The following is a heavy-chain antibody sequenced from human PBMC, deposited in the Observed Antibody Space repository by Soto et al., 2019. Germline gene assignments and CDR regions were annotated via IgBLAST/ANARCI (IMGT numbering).Heavy chain of an antibody. Sequence: QVQLVQSGAEVKKPGSSVKVSCRASGDTFSSYTVNWVRQAPGRGLEWLGRIIPVLGTTDYAKKFKGRVTITADKYTNIVYMELSSLRSEDRAVYYCARRRYCGYDCYHKHYYGMDVWGQGTTVTVAS. D-gene: IGHD2-21*02. CDR3: ARRRYCGYDCYHKHYYGMDV. J-gene: IGHJ6*02. CDR1: GDTFSSYT. V-gene: IGHV1-69*08. CDR2: IIPVLGTT.